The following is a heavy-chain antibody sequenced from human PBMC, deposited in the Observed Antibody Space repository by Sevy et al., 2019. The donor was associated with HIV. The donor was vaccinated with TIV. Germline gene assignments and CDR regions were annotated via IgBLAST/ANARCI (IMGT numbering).Heavy chain of an antibody. D-gene: IGHD2-2*01. CDR1: GFTFSSYA. CDR3: AREYHGPYYGMDV. V-gene: IGHV3-30-3*01. CDR2: ISYDGSNK. Sequence: GGSLRLSCAASGFTFSSYAMHWVRQAPGKGLEWVAVISYDGSNKYYADSVKGRFTISRDNSKNTLYLQVNSLRAEDTAVYYCAREYHGPYYGMDVWGQGTTVTVS. J-gene: IGHJ6*02.